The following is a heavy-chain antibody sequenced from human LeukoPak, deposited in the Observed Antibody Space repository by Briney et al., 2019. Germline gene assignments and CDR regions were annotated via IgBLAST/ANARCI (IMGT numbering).Heavy chain of an antibody. V-gene: IGHV4-59*01. CDR2: IYYSGST. CDR3: ARSSPDISDAFDI. Sequence: SETLSLTCTVSGGSISSYYWSWIRQPPGKGLEWIGYIYYSGSTNYNPSLKSRVTISVDTSKNQFSLKLSSVTAADTAVYYCARSSPDISDAFDIWGQGTMVTVSS. J-gene: IGHJ3*02. D-gene: IGHD3-9*01. CDR1: GGSISSYY.